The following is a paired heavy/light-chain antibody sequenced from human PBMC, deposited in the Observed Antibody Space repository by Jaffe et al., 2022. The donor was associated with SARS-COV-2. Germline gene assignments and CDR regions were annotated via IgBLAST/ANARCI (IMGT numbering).Light chain of an antibody. CDR2: AAS. J-gene: IGKJ4*01. CDR1: QGISSW. V-gene: IGKV1-12*01. CDR3: QQAKSFPLT. Sequence: DIQMTQSPSSVSASVGDRVTITCRASQGISSWLAWYQQKPGKAPKLLIYAASSLQSGVPSRFSGSGSGTDFTLTISSLQPEDFATYFCQQAKSFPLTFGGGTKVEIK.
Heavy chain of an antibody. CDR3: AKDQRPPSGSIWFSPIAAAATLDY. CDR2: ISGSGGST. J-gene: IGHJ4*02. V-gene: IGHV3-23*01. Sequence: EVQMLESGGGLVQPGGSLRLSCAASGFTFSSYAMSWVRQAPGKGLEWVSAISGSGGSTYYADSVKGRFTISRDNSKNTLYLQMNSLRAEDTAVYYCAKDQRPPSGSIWFSPIAAAATLDYWGQGTLVTVSS. D-gene: IGHD6-13*01. CDR1: GFTFSSYA.